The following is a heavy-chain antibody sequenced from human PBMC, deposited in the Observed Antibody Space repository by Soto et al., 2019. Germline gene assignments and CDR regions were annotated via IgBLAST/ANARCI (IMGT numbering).Heavy chain of an antibody. Sequence: SGGSLRLSCAASGFTFSSYAMSWVRQAPGKGLEWVSGISGSGYSTYYADSVKGRFTISRDNSKNTLYLQMNSLRAEDTAVYYCAKDRQIVVVPAPDYWGQGTLVTVSS. V-gene: IGHV3-23*01. D-gene: IGHD2-2*01. CDR3: AKDRQIVVVPAPDY. CDR1: GFTFSSYA. CDR2: ISGSGYST. J-gene: IGHJ4*02.